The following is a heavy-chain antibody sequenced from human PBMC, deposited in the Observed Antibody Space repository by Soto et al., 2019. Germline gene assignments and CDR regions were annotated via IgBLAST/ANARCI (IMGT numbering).Heavy chain of an antibody. CDR2: INPGGGRT. D-gene: IGHD2-2*01. CDR1: GYTFTHYY. Sequence: QVQLVQSGAEVKKPGASVRVSCKASGYTFTHYYIHWVRQAPGQGLQWMGIINPGGGRTAYAQKFQGRVTLTRDMSTSTVYMELTSLTYDDTAVYYCARDVSGPGATYVMDVWGQGTTVTVSS. J-gene: IGHJ6*02. V-gene: IGHV1-46*01. CDR3: ARDVSGPGATYVMDV.